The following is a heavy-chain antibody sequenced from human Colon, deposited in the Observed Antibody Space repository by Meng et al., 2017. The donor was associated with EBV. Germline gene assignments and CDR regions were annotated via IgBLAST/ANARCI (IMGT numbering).Heavy chain of an antibody. J-gene: IGHJ4*02. CDR2: IYNNGKT. V-gene: IGHV4-4*02. CDR1: GTSLCTFIW. Sequence: VMLSGPLSCPCGVCGTSLCTFIWWSRRCMSQGEGLEWLGVIYNNGKTNYNPSLKSRVIMCVVESKNEFSLNLKFLNAADTDVYYSARDGGVTQIYWGQGVLVTVSS. CDR3: ARDGGVTQIY. D-gene: IGHD2-8*02.